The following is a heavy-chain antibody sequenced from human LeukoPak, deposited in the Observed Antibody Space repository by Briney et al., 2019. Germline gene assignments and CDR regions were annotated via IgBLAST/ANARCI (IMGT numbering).Heavy chain of an antibody. V-gene: IGHV5-51*01. CDR1: GYSFTSYW. D-gene: IGHD3-22*01. CDR3: ARQISDYYDSSGYFPLFDY. J-gene: IGHJ4*02. Sequence: GESLKISCKGSGYSFTSYWIGWVRPMPGKGLEWMGIIYPGDSDTRYSPSFQGQVTISADKSISTAYLQWSSLKASDTAMYYCARQISDYYDSSGYFPLFDYWGQGTLVTVSS. CDR2: IYPGDSDT.